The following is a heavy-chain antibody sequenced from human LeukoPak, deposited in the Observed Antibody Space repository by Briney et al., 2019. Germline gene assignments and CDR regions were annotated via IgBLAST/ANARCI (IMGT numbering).Heavy chain of an antibody. J-gene: IGHJ6*02. CDR2: ISGSGGST. CDR1: GFTFSSYA. V-gene: IGHV3-23*01. CDR3: ARDRGYYDSSGYFRSDGMDV. D-gene: IGHD3-22*01. Sequence: GGSLRLSCAASGFTFSSYAMSWVRQAPGKGLEWVSAISGSGGSTYYADSVKGRFTISRHNSKNTLYLQMNSLRAEDTAVYYCARDRGYYDSSGYFRSDGMDVWGQGTTVTVSS.